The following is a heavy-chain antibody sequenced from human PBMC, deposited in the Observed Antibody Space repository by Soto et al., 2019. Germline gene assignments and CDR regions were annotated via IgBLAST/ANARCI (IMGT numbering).Heavy chain of an antibody. CDR2: LIPYNGDR. CDR3: VRDASSGYRGWWDP. V-gene: IGHV1-18*01. CDR1: GYTFTSYC. D-gene: IGHD5-12*01. Sequence: ASVNVSCKASGYTFTSYCISWVRQAPGQGLEWMGLLIPYNGDRIYAQKFQGRVILTTDTATNTAYMELGSLRSDDTAVYYCVRDASSGYRGWWDPWGQGTLVTVSS. J-gene: IGHJ5*02.